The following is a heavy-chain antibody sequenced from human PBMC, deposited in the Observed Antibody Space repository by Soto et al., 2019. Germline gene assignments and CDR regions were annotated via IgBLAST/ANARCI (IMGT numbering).Heavy chain of an antibody. J-gene: IGHJ4*02. CDR3: ARDPPIVVVVAATPYFDY. V-gene: IGHV3-30-3*01. Sequence: QVQLVESGGGVVQPGRSLRLSCAASGFTFSSYAMHWVRQAPGKGLEWVAVISYDGSNKYYADYVKGRFTISRDNSKNTRYLQMNSLRAEDTAVYYCARDPPIVVVVAATPYFDYWGQGTLVTVSS. D-gene: IGHD2-15*01. CDR1: GFTFSSYA. CDR2: ISYDGSNK.